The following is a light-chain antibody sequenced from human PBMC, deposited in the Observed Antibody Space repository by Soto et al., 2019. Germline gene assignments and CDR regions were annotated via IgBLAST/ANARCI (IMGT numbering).Light chain of an antibody. J-gene: IGKJ2*01. CDR1: QSINSRY. V-gene: IGKV3-20*01. Sequence: EIVLTQSPGTLSLSPGERATLSCRASQSINSRYFAWYQQNAGQPPRLLIYGTSTRATGVPNRFSGSRFGADFTLTISRLEPEDFAVYYCQLYGDSPPTYTFGQGTKVEIK. CDR3: QLYGDSPPTYT. CDR2: GTS.